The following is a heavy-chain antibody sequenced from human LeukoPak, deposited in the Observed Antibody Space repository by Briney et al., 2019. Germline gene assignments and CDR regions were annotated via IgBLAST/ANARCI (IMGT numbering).Heavy chain of an antibody. Sequence: GSLRLSCTTSGFFFGAYAMSWFRQAPGKGLEWVGFIRSKTYGGAIEYAASVKGRFTISRDDSEGIAYLQMNSLKTEDTAVYYCARDQLGGDPDDYYYYYMDVWGKGTTVTVSS. V-gene: IGHV3-49*03. J-gene: IGHJ6*03. D-gene: IGHD4-17*01. CDR3: ARDQLGGDPDDYYYYYMDV. CDR2: IRSKTYGGAI. CDR1: GFFFGAYA.